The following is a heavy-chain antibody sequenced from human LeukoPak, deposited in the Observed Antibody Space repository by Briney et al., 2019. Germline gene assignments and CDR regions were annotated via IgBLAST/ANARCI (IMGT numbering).Heavy chain of an antibody. D-gene: IGHD1-26*01. CDR2: INSDGSST. Sequence: GGSLRLSCAASGSTFSSYWMHWVRQAPGKGLVWVSRINSDGSSTSYADSVKGRFTISRDNGKNSLYLQMNSLRAEDTAVYYCAREHTSGTYYIDYWGQGTLVTVSS. V-gene: IGHV3-74*01. CDR1: GSTFSSYW. CDR3: AREHTSGTYYIDY. J-gene: IGHJ4*02.